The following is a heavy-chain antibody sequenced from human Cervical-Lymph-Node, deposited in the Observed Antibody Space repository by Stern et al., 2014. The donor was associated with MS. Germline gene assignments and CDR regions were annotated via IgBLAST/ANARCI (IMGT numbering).Heavy chain of an antibody. D-gene: IGHD3-10*01. CDR2: ISYDGSDT. Sequence: QVQLVQSRGGVVQSGRSLRLTCKVSGFTFSSYGMHWVRQAPGKGLEWVSVISYDGSDTYYAESVKGRFTISRDNSKNTLYLEMRSLRPEDTAVYYCVKRGITEVRGVRLGDYWGPGTLVIVSS. CDR1: GFTFSSYG. V-gene: IGHV3-30*18. CDR3: VKRGITEVRGVRLGDY. J-gene: IGHJ4*02.